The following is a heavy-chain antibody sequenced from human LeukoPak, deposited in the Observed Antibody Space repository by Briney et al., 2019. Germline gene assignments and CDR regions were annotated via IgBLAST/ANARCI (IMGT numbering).Heavy chain of an antibody. J-gene: IGHJ3*02. CDR3: ASIDYYDSSGYYRGAFDI. CDR2: INPSGGST. CDR1: GYTFTSYY. Sequence: ASVKVSCKASGYTFTSYYMHWVRQAPGQGLEWMGIINPSGGSTSYAQKFQGRVTMTRDMSTSTVYMELSSLRSEDTAVYYCASIDYYDSSGYYRGAFDIWGQGTMVTVSS. D-gene: IGHD3-22*01. V-gene: IGHV1-46*01.